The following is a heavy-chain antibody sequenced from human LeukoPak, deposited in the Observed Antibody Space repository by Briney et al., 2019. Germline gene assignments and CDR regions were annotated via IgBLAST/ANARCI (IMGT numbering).Heavy chain of an antibody. CDR1: GYSFTTYW. D-gene: IGHD6-13*01. V-gene: IGHV5-51*01. CDR3: ARQQQMVLDAFDI. CDR2: IYPGDSDT. J-gene: IGHJ3*02. Sequence: GESLKISCKGSGYSFTTYWIGWVRQMPGKGLEWMGIIYPGDSDTSYSPSFQGQVTISADKSIGTAYLEWSSLKASDTAMYYCARQQQMVLDAFDIWGQGTMVTVSS.